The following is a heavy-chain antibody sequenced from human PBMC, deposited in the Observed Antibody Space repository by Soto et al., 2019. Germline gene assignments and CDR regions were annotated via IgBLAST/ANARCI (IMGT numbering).Heavy chain of an antibody. CDR3: ARDRHSGDGSVFIDRGWFDP. Sequence: QVQLVQSGAEVKKPGASVKVSCKASGYTFTSYGISWVRQAPGQGLEWMGWISAYNGNTNYAQKLQGRVTMTTDTSTSTAYMELRSLRSDDTAVYYCARDRHSGDGSVFIDRGWFDPWGQGTLVTVSS. CDR2: ISAYNGNT. J-gene: IGHJ5*02. V-gene: IGHV1-18*01. D-gene: IGHD3-10*01. CDR1: GYTFTSYG.